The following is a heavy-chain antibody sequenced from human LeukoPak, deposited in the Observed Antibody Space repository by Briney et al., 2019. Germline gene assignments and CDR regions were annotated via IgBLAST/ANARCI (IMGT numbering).Heavy chain of an antibody. Sequence: GGSLRLSCAASGFTFSDYYMSWIRQAPEKGLEWVSCISSSGSTIYYADSVKGRFTISRDNAKNSLYPQMNSLRAEDTAVYYCARHDCSGGSCSFDYWGQGTLVTVSS. D-gene: IGHD2-15*01. J-gene: IGHJ4*02. CDR3: ARHDCSGGSCSFDY. CDR2: ISSSGSTI. CDR1: GFTFSDYY. V-gene: IGHV3-11*04.